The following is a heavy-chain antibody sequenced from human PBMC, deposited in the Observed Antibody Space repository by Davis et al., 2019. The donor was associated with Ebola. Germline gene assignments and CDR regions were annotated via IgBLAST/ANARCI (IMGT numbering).Heavy chain of an antibody. J-gene: IGHJ4*02. CDR2: ITKGSDAI. Sequence: PGGSLRLSCAASGFVFSDFSMNWVRQAPGKGLEWITYITKGSDAIHYADSVKGRFTVSRDNAKNSVFLQMSSLRDEDSAVYYCARDRFFAFDFWSQG. V-gene: IGHV3-48*02. CDR3: ARDRFFAFDF. CDR1: GFVFSDFS. D-gene: IGHD3/OR15-3a*01.